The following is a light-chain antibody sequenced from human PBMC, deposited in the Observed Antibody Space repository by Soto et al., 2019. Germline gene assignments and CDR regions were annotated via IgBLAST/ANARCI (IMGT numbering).Light chain of an antibody. CDR3: QQYNSYSYT. V-gene: IGKV1-5*03. CDR1: QSISTW. J-gene: IGKJ2*01. CDR2: KAS. Sequence: DIQMTQSPSTLSASVGDRVTITCRASQSISTWLAWYQQKPGRAPKLLIYKASSLESGVPPSFSGSGSGTEFTLTISRLQPDEFATYYCQQYNSYSYTFGQGTKLENK.